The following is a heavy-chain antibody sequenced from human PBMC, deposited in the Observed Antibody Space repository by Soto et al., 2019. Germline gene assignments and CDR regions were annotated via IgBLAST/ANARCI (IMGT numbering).Heavy chain of an antibody. J-gene: IGHJ3*02. V-gene: IGHV3-23*01. CDR2: ISGGGGST. CDR1: GFTFSSYA. Sequence: EVQLLESGGGLVQPGGSLRLSCAASGFTFSSYAMSWVRQASGKGLEWVSAISGGGGSTYYADTVKGRFTISRDNSKNTLYLQMNILRAEDTAVYYCAKGPYCSSTSCSKAIAAFDIWGQGTMVTVSS. D-gene: IGHD2-2*01. CDR3: AKGPYCSSTSCSKAIAAFDI.